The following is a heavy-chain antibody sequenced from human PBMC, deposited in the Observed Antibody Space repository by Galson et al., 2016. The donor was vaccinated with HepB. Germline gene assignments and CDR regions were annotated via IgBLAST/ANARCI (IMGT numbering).Heavy chain of an antibody. CDR1: GGSFNGYY. V-gene: IGHV4-34*01. Sequence: SETLSLTCAVYGGSFNGYYWTWIRQPPGKGLEWIGEINHSGSTNYNPSLKSRVTISVDTSKNQFSLKLSSVTAADTAVYYCARGDNPDYGDYASAYYYMDVWGKGTTVTVSS. J-gene: IGHJ6*03. CDR2: INHSGST. D-gene: IGHD4-17*01. CDR3: ARGDNPDYGDYASAYYYMDV.